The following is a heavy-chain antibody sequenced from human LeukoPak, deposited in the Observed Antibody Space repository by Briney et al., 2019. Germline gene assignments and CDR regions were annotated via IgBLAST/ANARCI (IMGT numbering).Heavy chain of an antibody. V-gene: IGHV1-46*01. CDR1: GYTFTSYY. Sequence: ASVKVSCKASGYTFTSYYMHWVRQAPGQGLEWMGIINPSGGSTSYAQKFQGRVTMTRDTSISTAYMELSRLRSDDTAVYYCARGSSSSWLLDYWGQGTLVTVSS. CDR2: INPSGGST. CDR3: ARGSSSSWLLDY. J-gene: IGHJ4*02. D-gene: IGHD6-13*01.